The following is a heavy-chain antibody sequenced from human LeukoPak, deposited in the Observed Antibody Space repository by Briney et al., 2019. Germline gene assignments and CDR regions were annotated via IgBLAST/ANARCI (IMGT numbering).Heavy chain of an antibody. Sequence: ASVKVSCKASGYTFTSYDINWVRQATGQGLEWMGWMNPNSGNTGYAQKFQGRVTMTRNTSISTAYMELSSLRSEDTAVYYCARVADNYYYMDVWGKGTTVTVSS. CDR1: GYTFTSYD. CDR2: MNPNSGNT. V-gene: IGHV1-8*01. D-gene: IGHD6-13*01. J-gene: IGHJ6*03. CDR3: ARVADNYYYMDV.